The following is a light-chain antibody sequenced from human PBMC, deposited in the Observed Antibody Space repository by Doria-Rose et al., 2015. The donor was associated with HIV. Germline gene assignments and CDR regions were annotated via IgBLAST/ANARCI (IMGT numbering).Light chain of an antibody. CDR3: CSYAGTPLV. J-gene: IGLJ1*01. CDR2: EVN. Sequence: YQQHPGKAPQLMIYEVNKRPSGVSYRFSGPKSGNTASLTISGLQAEDEADYYCCSYAGTPLVFGSGTKVTVL. V-gene: IGLV2-23*02.